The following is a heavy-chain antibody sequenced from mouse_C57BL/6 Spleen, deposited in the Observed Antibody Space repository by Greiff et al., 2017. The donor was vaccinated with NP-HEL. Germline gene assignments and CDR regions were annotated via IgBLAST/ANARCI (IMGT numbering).Heavy chain of an antibody. Sequence: EVMLVESGPELVKPGASVKISCKASGYSFTGYYMNWVKQSPEKSLEWIGEINPSTGGTTYNQKFKAKATLTVDKSSSTAYMQLKSLTSEDSAVYYCARRGYDYFFAYWGQGTLVTVSA. CDR1: GYSFTGYY. J-gene: IGHJ3*01. CDR2: INPSTGGT. D-gene: IGHD2-4*01. CDR3: ARRGYDYFFAY. V-gene: IGHV1-42*01.